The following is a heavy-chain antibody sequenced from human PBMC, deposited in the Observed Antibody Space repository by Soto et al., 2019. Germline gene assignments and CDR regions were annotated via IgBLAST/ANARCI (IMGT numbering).Heavy chain of an antibody. CDR3: ARIWAAAEDDAFDI. D-gene: IGHD6-13*01. CDR2: VIPIFGTA. V-gene: IGHV1-69*01. CDR1: GGTFSSYA. J-gene: IGHJ3*02. Sequence: QVQLVQSGAEVKKPGSSVKVSCKASGGTFSSYAISWVRQAPGQGLEWMGGVIPIFGTANYAQKFQGRVTITADESKRTAYMELSSLRSEDTAVYYCARIWAAAEDDAFDIWGQGTMVTVSS.